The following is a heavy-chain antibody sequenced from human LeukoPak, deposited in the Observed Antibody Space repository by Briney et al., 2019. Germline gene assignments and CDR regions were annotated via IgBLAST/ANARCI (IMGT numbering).Heavy chain of an antibody. J-gene: IGHJ4*02. CDR2: ISSSSSTI. CDR3: AREYLAVAEV. CDR1: GFTVSNKY. D-gene: IGHD6-19*01. Sequence: GGSLRLSCAASGFTVSNKYMSWVRQAPGKGLEWVSYISSSSSTIYYADSVKGRFTISRDNAKNSLYLQMNSLRDEDTAVYYCAREYLAVAEVWGQGTLVTVSS. V-gene: IGHV3-48*02.